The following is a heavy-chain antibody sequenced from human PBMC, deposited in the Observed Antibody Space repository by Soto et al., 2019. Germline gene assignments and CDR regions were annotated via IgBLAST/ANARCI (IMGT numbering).Heavy chain of an antibody. CDR1: GVSVSSGSFH. V-gene: IGHV4-61*01. D-gene: IGHD4-17*01. CDR2: GSYSGTT. Sequence: SETLSLTCTVSGVSVSSGSFHWAWIRQPPGKGLEWIGFGSYSGTTNYKPSLKSRVTISVDASRSQISLKVSSLTAADTAVYYCARGATVTQFDYWGRGTLVTVSS. CDR3: ARGATVTQFDY. J-gene: IGHJ4*02.